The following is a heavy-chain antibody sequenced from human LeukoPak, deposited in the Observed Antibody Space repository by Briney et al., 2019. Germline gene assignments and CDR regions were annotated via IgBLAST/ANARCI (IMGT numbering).Heavy chain of an antibody. D-gene: IGHD2-15*01. CDR3: AGMTSRRGGI. V-gene: IGHV4-34*01. CDR2: INHSGST. CDR1: GGSFSGYY. J-gene: IGHJ3*02. Sequence: SETLSLTCAVYGGSFSGYYWSWIRQPPGRGLEWIGEINHSGSTNYNPSLKSRVTISVDTSKNQFSLKLSSVTAADTAVYYCAGMTSRRGGIWGQGTMVTVSS.